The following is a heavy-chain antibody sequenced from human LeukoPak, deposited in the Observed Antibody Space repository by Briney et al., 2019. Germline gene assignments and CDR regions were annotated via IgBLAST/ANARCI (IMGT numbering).Heavy chain of an antibody. Sequence: ASVKVSCKASRYSLTTYYMHWVRQAPGQGLEWMGWISAYNGNTNYAQKLQGRVTMTTDTSTSTAYMELRSLRSDDTAVYYCARISFYEPGPYDYWGQGTLVTVSS. J-gene: IGHJ4*02. CDR2: ISAYNGNT. V-gene: IGHV1-18*04. CDR3: ARISFYEPGPYDY. D-gene: IGHD5/OR15-5a*01. CDR1: RYSLTTYY.